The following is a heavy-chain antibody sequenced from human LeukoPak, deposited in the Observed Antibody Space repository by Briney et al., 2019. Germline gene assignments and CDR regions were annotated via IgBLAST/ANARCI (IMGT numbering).Heavy chain of an antibody. CDR3: ACGVAAAGWLYFDY. J-gene: IGHJ4*02. V-gene: IGHV4-4*07. CDR1: GGSITSYY. CDR2: IYSSGTT. D-gene: IGHD6-13*01. Sequence: SETLSLTCTVSGGSITSYYWSWLRQPAGKGLEWIGRIYSSGTTNYNPSLKSRVTMSIDTTQFSLKLSSVTAADTAVYFCACGVAAAGWLYFDYWGQGTLVTVSS.